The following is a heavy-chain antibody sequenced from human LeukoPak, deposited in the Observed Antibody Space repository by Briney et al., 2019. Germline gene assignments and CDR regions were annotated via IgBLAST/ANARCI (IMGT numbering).Heavy chain of an antibody. J-gene: IGHJ6*02. CDR3: ARDALESGYYDSSHYGMDV. CDR2: ISAYNGNT. Sequence: ASVKVSCKASGYTFTSYGISWVRQAPGQGLEWMGWISAYNGNTNYAQKLQGRVTMTTDTSTSTAYMELRSLRSDDTAVYYCARDALESGYYDSSHYGMDVWGQGTTVTVSS. V-gene: IGHV1-18*01. D-gene: IGHD3-22*01. CDR1: GYTFTSYG.